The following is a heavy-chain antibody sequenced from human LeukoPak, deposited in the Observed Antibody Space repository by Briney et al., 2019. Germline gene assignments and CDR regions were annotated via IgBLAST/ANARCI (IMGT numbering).Heavy chain of an antibody. CDR2: IIPIFGTA. Sequence: SVKVSCKASGGTFSSYAISWVRQAPGQGLEWMGGIIPIFGTANYAQKFQGRVTITTDESTSTAYMELSSLRSEDTAVYYCARVDWNYPGDDYWGQGTLVTVST. CDR1: GGTFSSYA. D-gene: IGHD1-7*01. V-gene: IGHV1-69*05. CDR3: ARVDWNYPGDDY. J-gene: IGHJ4*02.